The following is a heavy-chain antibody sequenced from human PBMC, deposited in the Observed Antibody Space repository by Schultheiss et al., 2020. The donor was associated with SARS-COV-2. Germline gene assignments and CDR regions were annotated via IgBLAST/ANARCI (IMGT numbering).Heavy chain of an antibody. CDR2: ISYDGSNK. J-gene: IGHJ3*02. CDR1: GFIVGTNY. D-gene: IGHD5-24*01. CDR3: ARAGEMATNPHGFDI. Sequence: GGSLRLSCADSGFIVGTNYMGWVRQAPGKGLEWVAVISYDGSNKYYADSVKGRFTISRDNSKNTLYLQMNSLRAEDTAVYYCARAGEMATNPHGFDIWGQGTMVTVSS. V-gene: IGHV3-30-3*01.